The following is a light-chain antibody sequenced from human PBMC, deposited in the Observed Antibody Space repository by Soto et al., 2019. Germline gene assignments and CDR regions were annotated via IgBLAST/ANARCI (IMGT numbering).Light chain of an antibody. CDR3: LQHNSYPLT. V-gene: IGKV1-17*01. CDR2: AAS. CDR1: QGIRSD. J-gene: IGKJ4*01. Sequence: DIQMTQSPSSLSASVGDRVTITCRASQGIRSDLSWYQQTPGKAPKRLIYAASTLQSGVPSRFSGSGSGTEFTLTISSLQPEDFATYYCLQHNSYPLTFGGGNKVEIK.